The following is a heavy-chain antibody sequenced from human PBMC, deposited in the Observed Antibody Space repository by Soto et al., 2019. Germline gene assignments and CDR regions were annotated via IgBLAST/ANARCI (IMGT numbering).Heavy chain of an antibody. D-gene: IGHD6-19*01. CDR3: ARDVVAVAGKDNYFDY. Sequence: GASVKVSCKASGYTFTGYYMHWVRQAPGQGLEWMGWISAYNGNTNYAQKLQGRVTMTTDTSTSTAYMELRSLRSDDTAVYYCARDVVAVAGKDNYFDYWGQGTLVTVPS. V-gene: IGHV1-18*04. J-gene: IGHJ4*02. CDR1: GYTFTGYY. CDR2: ISAYNGNT.